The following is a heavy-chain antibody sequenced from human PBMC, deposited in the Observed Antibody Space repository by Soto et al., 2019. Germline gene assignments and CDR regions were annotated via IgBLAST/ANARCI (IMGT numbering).Heavy chain of an antibody. CDR3: AKIPLVATQTDAFDI. CDR2: ISYDGSNK. J-gene: IGHJ3*02. D-gene: IGHD5-12*01. V-gene: IGHV3-30*18. Sequence: VQLVESGGGVVQPGRSLRLSCAASGFTFSSYGMHWVRQAPGKGLEWVAVISYDGSNKYYADSVKGRFTISRDNSKNTLYLQMNSLRAEDTAVYYCAKIPLVATQTDAFDIWGQGTMVTVSS. CDR1: GFTFSSYG.